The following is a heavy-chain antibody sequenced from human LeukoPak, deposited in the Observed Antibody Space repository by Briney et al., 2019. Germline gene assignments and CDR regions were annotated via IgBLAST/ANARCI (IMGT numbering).Heavy chain of an antibody. V-gene: IGHV4-34*01. CDR2: ISHSGST. CDR3: ARVNSGSCSAPNLDY. CDR1: GGSFSGYY. J-gene: IGHJ4*02. Sequence: PSETLSLTCAVYGGSFSGYYWSWIRQPPGKGLEWIGEISHSGSTNYNPSLKSRVTISVDTSKNQFSLKLSSVTAADTAVYYCARVNSGSCSAPNLDYWGQGTLVTVSS. D-gene: IGHD1-26*01.